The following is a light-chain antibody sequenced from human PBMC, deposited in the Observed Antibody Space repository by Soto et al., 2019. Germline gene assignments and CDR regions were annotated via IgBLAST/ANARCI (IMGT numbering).Light chain of an antibody. CDR2: GAS. CDR1: QSVSSSS. CDR3: QQYGSSPLCT. V-gene: IGKV3-20*01. J-gene: IGKJ1*01. Sequence: DIVLTQSPDTLSVSPGDRATLSCRASQSVSSSSLAWYQQKPGQAHRLLIYGASNSATGIPDRFSGSGSGTDFTLTISRLEPEDFVVYYCQQYGSSPLCTFGQGTKVEIK.